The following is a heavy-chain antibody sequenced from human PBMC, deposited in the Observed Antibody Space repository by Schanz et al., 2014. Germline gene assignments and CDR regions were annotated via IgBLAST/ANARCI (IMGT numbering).Heavy chain of an antibody. CDR3: ARDNGRIPAANSFDY. Sequence: QILLVQPGPEVKKPGASVTVSCKASGYDFHIYAYSWVRQAPGQGPEWIGWISGYTGDTKYAQKFQHRVNMTTDRTTSTVYMELRSLRFDDTAVYFCARDNGRIPAANSFDYWGQGTRDTV. V-gene: IGHV1-18*01. CDR2: ISGYTGDT. D-gene: IGHD1-26*01. J-gene: IGHJ4*02. CDR1: GYDFHIYA.